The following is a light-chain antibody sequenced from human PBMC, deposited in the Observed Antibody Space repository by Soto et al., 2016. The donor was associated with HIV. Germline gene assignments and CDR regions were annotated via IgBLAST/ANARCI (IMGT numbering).Light chain of an antibody. J-gene: IGLJ2*01. CDR3: NSRDTSGDHLV. CDR2: AKN. CDR1: SLRTYY. Sequence: SSELTQDPAVPVALGQTVTITCQGDSLRTYYASWYQQKPGQAPVLVIYAKNNRPSGIPDRFSGSSSGNTASLTITGAQAEDEADYYCNSRDTSGDHLVFGGGTKLTV. V-gene: IGLV3-19*01.